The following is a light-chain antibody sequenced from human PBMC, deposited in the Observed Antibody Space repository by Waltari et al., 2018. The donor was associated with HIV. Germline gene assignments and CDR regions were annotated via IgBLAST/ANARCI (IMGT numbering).Light chain of an antibody. J-gene: IGLJ3*02. CDR3: SSYITTGTIL. V-gene: IGLV2-14*03. CDR2: DVN. CDR1: SSDIGTYNH. Sequence: QSALTQPASVSGSLGQSITISCIGSSSDIGTYNHVSWYQQYPDKAPLLLIRDVNTRHSGTPFRFSASKSGKTAPLTISGLQAEDEADYYCSSYITTGTILFGGGTKVTVL.